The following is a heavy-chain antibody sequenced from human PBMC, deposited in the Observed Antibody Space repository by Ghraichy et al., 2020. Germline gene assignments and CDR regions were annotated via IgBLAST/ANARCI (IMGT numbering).Heavy chain of an antibody. CDR3: ATDFAGATIFNYYYGMDV. V-gene: IGHV1-24*01. D-gene: IGHD1-26*01. CDR2: FDPEDGET. J-gene: IGHJ6*02. Sequence: ASVKVSCKVSGYTLTELSMHWVRQAPGKGLEWMGGFDPEDGETIYAQKFQGRVTMTEDTSTDTAYMELSSLRSEDTAVYYCATDFAGATIFNYYYGMDVWGQGTTVTVSS. CDR1: GYTLTELS.